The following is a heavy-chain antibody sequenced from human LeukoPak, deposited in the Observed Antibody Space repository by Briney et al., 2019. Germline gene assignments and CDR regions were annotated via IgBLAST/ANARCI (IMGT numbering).Heavy chain of an antibody. J-gene: IGHJ3*01. CDR3: ARQPLNCSTTNCYAFDV. V-gene: IGHV3-21*01. CDR1: GFTFDDYA. Sequence: GGSLRLSCAASGFTFDDYAMHWVRQAPGKGLEWVSSISSSSSYIYYADSVKGRFTISRDNAKNSLYLQMNSLRAEDTAVYYCARQPLNCSTTNCYAFDVWGQDRVVTVSS. CDR2: ISSSSSYI. D-gene: IGHD2-2*01.